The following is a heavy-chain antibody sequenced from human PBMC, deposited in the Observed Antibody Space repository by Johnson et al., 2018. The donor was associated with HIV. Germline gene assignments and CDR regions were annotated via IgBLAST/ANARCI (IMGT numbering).Heavy chain of an antibody. CDR1: GFTFSTYG. Sequence: QEQLEESGGGVVQPGRSLRLSCAASGFTFSTYGMHWVRQAPGKGLEWVAVMWYDGSNNYYADSVKGRFTIPRDNSKNTLYLQMNSLRAEDTAVYYCTTDTTYYYDSSALPDAFDIWGQGTMVTVSS. CDR3: TTDTTYYYDSSALPDAFDI. J-gene: IGHJ3*02. CDR2: MWYDGSNN. D-gene: IGHD3-22*01. V-gene: IGHV3-33*01.